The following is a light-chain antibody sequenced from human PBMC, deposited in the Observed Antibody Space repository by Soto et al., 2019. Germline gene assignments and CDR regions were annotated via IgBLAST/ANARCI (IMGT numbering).Light chain of an antibody. CDR2: EGS. CDR1: SSDVGSYNL. J-gene: IGLJ1*01. Sequence: QSALTQPASVSGSPGQSITISCTGTSSDVGSYNLVSWYQQHPGKAPKLMIYEGSKRPSGFSNRFSGPKSGNTASLTISGLQAEDEADYYCCSYAGSSTYVFGTGTKLTVL. CDR3: CSYAGSSTYV. V-gene: IGLV2-23*01.